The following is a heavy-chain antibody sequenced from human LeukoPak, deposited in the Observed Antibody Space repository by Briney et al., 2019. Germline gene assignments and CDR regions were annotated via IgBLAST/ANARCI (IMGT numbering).Heavy chain of an antibody. Sequence: GALRLSCAASGFTFSSYSMHWVRQAPGKGLEWVSSISTTTYTYYADSVKGRFTISRDNAKNSLYLQMNSLRTEDTGVYYCARGNHFDYWGQGTLVTVSS. CDR1: GFTFSSYS. D-gene: IGHD1-14*01. CDR3: ARGNHFDY. V-gene: IGHV3-21*01. J-gene: IGHJ4*02. CDR2: ISTTTYT.